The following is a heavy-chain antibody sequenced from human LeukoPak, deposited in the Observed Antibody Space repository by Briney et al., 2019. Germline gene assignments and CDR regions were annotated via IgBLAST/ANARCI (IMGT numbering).Heavy chain of an antibody. CDR2: IYYSRST. CDR1: GGSISSYY. V-gene: IGHV4-59*01. J-gene: IGHJ4*02. D-gene: IGHD6-13*01. Sequence: SETLSLTCTVPGGSISSYYWSWIRQPPGKGLEWIGYIYYSRSTNYNPSLKSRVTISVDTSKNQFSLKLSSVTAADTAVYYCAGSSSWYGVNFDYWGQGTLVTVSS. CDR3: AGSSSWYGVNFDY.